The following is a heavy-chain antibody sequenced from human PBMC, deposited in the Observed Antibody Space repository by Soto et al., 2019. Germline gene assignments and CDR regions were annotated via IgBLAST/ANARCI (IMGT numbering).Heavy chain of an antibody. D-gene: IGHD3-10*01. CDR2: IWYDGSNK. CDR3: ARDEYGSGSYYYYYYGMDV. Sequence: AGGSLRLSCAASGFTFSSYGMHWVRQAPGKGLEWVAVIWYDGSNKYYADSVKGRFTISRDNSKNTLYLQMNSLRAEDTAVYYCARDEYGSGSYYYYYYGMDVRGQGTTVTVSS. CDR1: GFTFSSYG. J-gene: IGHJ6*02. V-gene: IGHV3-33*01.